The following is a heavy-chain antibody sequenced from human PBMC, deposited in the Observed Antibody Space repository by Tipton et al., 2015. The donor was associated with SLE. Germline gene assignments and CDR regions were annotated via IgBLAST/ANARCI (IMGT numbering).Heavy chain of an antibody. J-gene: IGHJ4*02. CDR3: ASARDPGLVYDY. CDR2: IYYSGTT. Sequence: TLSLTCTVSGDSIISSYWSWIRQPPGKGLEWIGYIYYSGTTNYNPSLKSRVTISVDTSKNQVSLKLSSVTAADTAVYYCASARDPGLVYDYWGQGTLVTVSS. D-gene: IGHD6-19*01. CDR1: GDSIISSY. V-gene: IGHV4-59*01.